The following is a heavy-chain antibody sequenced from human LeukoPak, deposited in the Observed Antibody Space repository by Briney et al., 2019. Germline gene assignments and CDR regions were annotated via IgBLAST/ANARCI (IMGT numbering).Heavy chain of an antibody. CDR3: ASLINWGFDY. Sequence: GGSLRLSCAASGFTFSTYGMHWVRQAPGKGLEWVAFVRYDGSKKYYTNSVKGRFTISRDNSKNTLYLQMNSLRAEDTAVYYCASLINWGFDYWGQGTLVTVSS. D-gene: IGHD7-27*01. CDR1: GFTFSTYG. J-gene: IGHJ4*02. CDR2: VRYDGSKK. V-gene: IGHV3-30*02.